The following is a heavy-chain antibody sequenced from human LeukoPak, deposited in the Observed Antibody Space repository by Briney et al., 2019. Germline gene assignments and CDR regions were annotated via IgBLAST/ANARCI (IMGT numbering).Heavy chain of an antibody. V-gene: IGHV3-66*01. D-gene: IGHD2-8*01. Sequence: GGSLRLSCAASGFTFSDYYMSWVRQAPGKGLEWVSVIYSGGSTYYADSVKGRFTISRDNSKNTLYLQMNSLRAEDTAVYYCARGKGMVSPTFYFDYWGQGTLVTVSS. CDR1: GFTFSDYY. CDR2: IYSGGST. J-gene: IGHJ4*02. CDR3: ARGKGMVSPTFYFDY.